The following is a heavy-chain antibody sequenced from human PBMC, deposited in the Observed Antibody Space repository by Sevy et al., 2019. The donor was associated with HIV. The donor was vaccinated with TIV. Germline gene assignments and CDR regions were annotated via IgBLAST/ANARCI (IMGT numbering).Heavy chain of an antibody. Sequence: GGSLRLSCAASGFTFSSYAMSWVRQAPGKGLEWVSAISGSGGSTYYADSVKGRFTISRDNSKNTLYLQMNSLRAEDTAVYYCAKDRSPQVATGGWDYFDYWGQRTLVTDSS. CDR3: AKDRSPQVATGGWDYFDY. CDR1: GFTFSSYA. J-gene: IGHJ4*02. CDR2: ISGSGGST. D-gene: IGHD5-12*01. V-gene: IGHV3-23*01.